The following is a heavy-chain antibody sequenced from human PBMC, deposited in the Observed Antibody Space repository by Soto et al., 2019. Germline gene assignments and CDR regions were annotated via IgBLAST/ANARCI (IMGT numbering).Heavy chain of an antibody. J-gene: IGHJ4*02. D-gene: IGHD6-6*01. V-gene: IGHV3-23*01. CDR2: ISGSGGNT. CDR1: GLTFSSYA. Sequence: EVQLLESGGGLVQPGGSLRLSCTASGLTFSSYAMSWVRQAPGKGLEWVSAISGSGGNTYYADSVKGRFTISRDNSKNTLYLQMNSLRAEDTAVYYCAKSITARPFDYWGQGALVTVSS. CDR3: AKSITARPFDY.